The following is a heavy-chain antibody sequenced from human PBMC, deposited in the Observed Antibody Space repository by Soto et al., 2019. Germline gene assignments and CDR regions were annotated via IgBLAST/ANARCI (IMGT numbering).Heavy chain of an antibody. CDR1: GFSFRNYA. D-gene: IGHD1-26*01. CDR2: ISRDGSHK. Sequence: GSLGLACTASGFSFRNYAIHWVRQAPGKGLEWVAVISRDGSHKYYLDSVKGRFTISRDNSKDTVNLLMNSLRDDDSAMYYCARSRNSAVADSFDFWGQGTLVTVYS. CDR3: ARSRNSAVADSFDF. V-gene: IGHV3-30*04. J-gene: IGHJ4*02.